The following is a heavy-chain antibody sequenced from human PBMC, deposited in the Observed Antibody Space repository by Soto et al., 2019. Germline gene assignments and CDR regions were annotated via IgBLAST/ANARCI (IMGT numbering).Heavy chain of an antibody. CDR2: INHSGST. CDR3: ARFRVYYYGMDV. CDR1: GGSFSGYY. J-gene: IGHJ6*02. V-gene: IGHV4-34*01. Sequence: PSETLSLTCAVYGGSFSGYYWSWIRQPPGKGLEWIGEINHSGSTNYNPSLKSRVTISVDTSKNQFSLKLSSVTAADTAVYYCARFRVYYYGMDVWGQGTTVTVSS.